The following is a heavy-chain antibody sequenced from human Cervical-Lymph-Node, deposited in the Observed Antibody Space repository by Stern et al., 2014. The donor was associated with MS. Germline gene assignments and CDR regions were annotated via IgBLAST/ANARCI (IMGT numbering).Heavy chain of an antibody. V-gene: IGHV3-33*01. CDR1: GFTFSSYG. D-gene: IGHD6-13*01. J-gene: IGHJ4*02. Sequence: VQLVESGGGVVQHGRSLRLSCAASGFTFSSYGMHWVRQAPGKGLEWVAVIWYDGSNKYYADSVKGRFTISRDNSKNTLYLQMNSLRAEDTAVYYCARGGYSSSWINYWGQGTLVTVSS. CDR2: IWYDGSNK. CDR3: ARGGYSSSWINY.